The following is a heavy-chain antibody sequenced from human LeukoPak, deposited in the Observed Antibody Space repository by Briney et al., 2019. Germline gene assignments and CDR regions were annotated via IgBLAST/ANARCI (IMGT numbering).Heavy chain of an antibody. CDR2: IIPILGIA. J-gene: IGHJ4*02. Sequence: SVKVSCKASGGTFSSYAISWVRQAPGQGLEWMGRIIPILGIANYAQKFQGRVTITADKSTSTAYLELSSLRSEDTAVYYCASLCQKQQPTFCFDYWGQGTLVTVSS. CDR3: ASLCQKQQPTFCFDY. V-gene: IGHV1-69*04. CDR1: GGTFSSYA. D-gene: IGHD6-13*01.